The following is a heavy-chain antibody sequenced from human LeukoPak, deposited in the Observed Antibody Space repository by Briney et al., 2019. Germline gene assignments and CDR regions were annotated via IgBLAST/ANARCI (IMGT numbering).Heavy chain of an antibody. CDR2: MYHTGSS. Sequence: SETLSLTCTVSGGSVESADYYWSWIRQPPGKGLEWIGYMYHTGSSNYNPSLKSRVTISLDMSKDQFSLTLTAVTASDTAIYYCARRSPLVVVTAAHYYDYWGQGTLVTVSS. CDR3: ARRSPLVVVTAAHYYDY. J-gene: IGHJ4*02. V-gene: IGHV4-61*08. CDR1: GGSVESADYY. D-gene: IGHD2-21*02.